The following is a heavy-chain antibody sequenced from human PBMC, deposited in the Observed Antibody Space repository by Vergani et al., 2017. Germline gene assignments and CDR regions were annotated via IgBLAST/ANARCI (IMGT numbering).Heavy chain of an antibody. CDR2: IKSKTGGMTT. CDR1: GFTFSNAW. D-gene: IGHD3-3*01. CDR3: TLYYVFVRFYRFNYMDV. J-gene: IGHJ6*03. Sequence: EVQLVESGGGLVQPGGSLRLSCEASGFTFSNAWMSWVRQAPGKGLAWVGRIKSKTGGMTTDYAAPVRGRITISRDDSKNKLYLKMNSLKTEDTVVYYCTLYYVFVRFYRFNYMDVWGKGTTVTVSS. V-gene: IGHV3-15*01.